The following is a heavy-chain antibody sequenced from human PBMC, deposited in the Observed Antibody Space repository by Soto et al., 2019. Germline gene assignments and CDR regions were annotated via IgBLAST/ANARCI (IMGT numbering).Heavy chain of an antibody. V-gene: IGHV1-18*01. CDR2: INTHNGNT. CDR3: TREGSAPYYYYGMDV. Sequence: QVQLEQSAPEVKKPGASVKVSCKASGYTFSTYGISWVRQAPGQGLELMGWINTHNGNTNYAHDLQGRVTMTADTSTSTAYMELRSLRSDDTAVYYCTREGSAPYYYYGMDVWGQGTTVTVSS. CDR1: GYTFSTYG. J-gene: IGHJ6*02. D-gene: IGHD3-10*01.